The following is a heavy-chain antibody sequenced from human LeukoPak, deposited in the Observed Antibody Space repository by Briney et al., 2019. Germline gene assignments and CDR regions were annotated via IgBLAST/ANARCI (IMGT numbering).Heavy chain of an antibody. CDR2: ISGSGGST. CDR3: ASPKGPYYYGSGSYSAN. D-gene: IGHD3-10*01. J-gene: IGHJ4*02. CDR1: GFTFNSYA. Sequence: PGGSLRLSCAASGFTFNSYAMSWVRQAPGKGLEWVSAISGSGGSTYYADSVKGRFTISRDNSKNTLYLQMNSLRAEDTAVYYCASPKGPYYYGSGSYSANWGQGTLVTVSS. V-gene: IGHV3-23*01.